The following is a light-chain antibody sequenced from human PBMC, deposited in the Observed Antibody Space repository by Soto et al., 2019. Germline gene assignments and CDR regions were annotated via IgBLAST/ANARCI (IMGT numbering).Light chain of an antibody. J-gene: IGLJ2*01. Sequence: QSALTQPPSVSGAPGQRVTISCTGSSSNIGAGYDVHWYQQLPGTAPKLLIYGNSNRPSGVPDRFSGSKSGTPASLAITGLQAEDEADYYCQSYDSSLSGSVVFGGGTKVTVL. CDR2: GNS. CDR3: QSYDSSLSGSVV. V-gene: IGLV1-40*01. CDR1: SSNIGAGYD.